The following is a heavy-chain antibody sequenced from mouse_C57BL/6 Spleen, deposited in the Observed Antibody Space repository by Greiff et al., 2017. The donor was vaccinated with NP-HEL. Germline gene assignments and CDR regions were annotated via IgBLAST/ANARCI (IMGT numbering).Heavy chain of an antibody. CDR2: ISYSGST. Sequence: EVQLQQSGPGLVKPSQSLSLPCTVTGYSITSGYGWNWIRQFPGNKLEWMGYISYSGSTNYNPSLKSRISITRDTSKNQCFLQLNSVTTEDTATYYCARTARIKYWGQGTTLTVSS. V-gene: IGHV3-2*02. D-gene: IGHD1-2*01. CDR1: GYSITSGYG. CDR3: ARTARIKY. J-gene: IGHJ2*01.